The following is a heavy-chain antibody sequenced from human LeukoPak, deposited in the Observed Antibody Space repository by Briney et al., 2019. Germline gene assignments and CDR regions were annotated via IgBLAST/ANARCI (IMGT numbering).Heavy chain of an antibody. CDR1: GYTFASYD. D-gene: IGHD3-10*01. V-gene: IGHV1-8*03. CDR2: MNPNSGNT. CDR3: ARGGDYYGSRSYYTGLDY. J-gene: IGHJ4*02. Sequence: ASVKVSCKASGYTFASYDINWVRQAIGQGLEWMGWMNPNSGNTGYAQKFQGRVTITRNTSISTAYMELSSLRSEDTAVYYCARGGDYYGSRSYYTGLDYWGQGTLVTVSS.